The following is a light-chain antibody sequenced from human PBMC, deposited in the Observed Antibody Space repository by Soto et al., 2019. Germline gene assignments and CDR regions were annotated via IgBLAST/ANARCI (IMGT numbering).Light chain of an antibody. CDR3: QQYGSAWT. J-gene: IGKJ1*01. V-gene: IGKV3-20*01. CDR1: QSVSSSY. CDR2: GAS. Sequence: EIVLTQSPGTLSFSPGESATLSCRASQSVSSSYVAWYQQKPGQAPRLLIYGASSRATGIPDRFSGSGSGTDFTLIISRLEPEDFAVYYCQQYGSAWTFGQGTKVDIK.